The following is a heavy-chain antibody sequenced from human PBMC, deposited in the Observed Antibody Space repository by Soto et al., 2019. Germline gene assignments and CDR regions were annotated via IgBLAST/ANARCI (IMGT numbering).Heavy chain of an antibody. CDR2: IKQDGSEK. Sequence: GGAPRLSCAASGFTFSIYWMSWVPPAPGEGLEWVANIKQDGSEKYYVDSAKGRFTISRDNAKNSLYLQMNSLRAEDTAVYYCARDRFAQSTRWDPGGMDVWGQGTTVTVSS. CDR3: ARDRFAQSTRWDPGGMDV. D-gene: IGHD2-2*01. V-gene: IGHV3-7*04. J-gene: IGHJ6*02. CDR1: GFTFSIYW.